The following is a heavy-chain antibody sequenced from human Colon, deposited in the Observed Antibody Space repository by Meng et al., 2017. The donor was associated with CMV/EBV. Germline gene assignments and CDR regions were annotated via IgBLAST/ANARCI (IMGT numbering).Heavy chain of an antibody. V-gene: IGHV3-66*02. J-gene: IGHJ4*02. CDR2: LYSGNTT. CDR1: GVILSSMY. Sequence: GESLKISCAASGVILSSMYMNWVRQTPGKGLEWVALLYSGNTTKYADSVTGRFTISRDSSKNTLYLQMNNVRPEDTAIYYYARGRRYCTSDSCYIFDSWGQGTLVTVSS. D-gene: IGHD2-2*02. CDR3: ARGRRYCTSDSCYIFDS.